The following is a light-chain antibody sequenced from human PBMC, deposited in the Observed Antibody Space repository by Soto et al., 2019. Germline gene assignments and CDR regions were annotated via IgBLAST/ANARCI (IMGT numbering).Light chain of an antibody. CDR3: QLTFSPPYT. CDR2: SAS. J-gene: IGKJ5*01. CDR1: QTINKN. Sequence: LYACVGGSVNINCRASQTINKNLNWYQQKPGQAPNLLIYSASDFQSGVPSRFSGSGSGTEFTLTISVLQPEDFATCYCQLTFSPPYTFGQGTRLEIK. V-gene: IGKV1-39*01.